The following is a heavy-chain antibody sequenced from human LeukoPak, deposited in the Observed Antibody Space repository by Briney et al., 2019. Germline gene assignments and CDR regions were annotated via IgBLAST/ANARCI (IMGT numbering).Heavy chain of an antibody. CDR2: IIPILGIA. CDR1: GGTFSSYA. Sequence: ASVKVSCKASGGTFSSYAISWVRQAPGQGLEWMGRIIPILGIANYAQKFQGRVTITADKSTSTAYMELSSLRSEDTAVYYGARVDYYDSSGYYYVSNWFDPWGQGTLVTVSS. D-gene: IGHD3-22*01. V-gene: IGHV1-69*04. CDR3: ARVDYYDSSGYYYVSNWFDP. J-gene: IGHJ5*02.